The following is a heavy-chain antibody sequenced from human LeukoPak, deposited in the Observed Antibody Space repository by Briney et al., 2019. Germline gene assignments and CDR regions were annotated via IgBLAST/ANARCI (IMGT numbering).Heavy chain of an antibody. J-gene: IGHJ3*02. CDR3: ARPLSIVGATIGAFDI. CDR2: IWYDGSNG. D-gene: IGHD1-26*01. V-gene: IGHV3-33*01. CDR1: GFTFSNYG. Sequence: PGGSLRLSCAASGFTFSNYGMHWVRQAPDKGLEWVAVIWYDGSNGYYADSVKGRFTISRDNSKNTLYLQMNSLIAEGTAVYYCARPLSIVGATIGAFDIWGQGTMVTVSS.